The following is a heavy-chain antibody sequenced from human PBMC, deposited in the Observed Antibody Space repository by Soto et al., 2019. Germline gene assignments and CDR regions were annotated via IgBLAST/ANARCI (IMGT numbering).Heavy chain of an antibody. Sequence: QVQLVQSGAEVRKPGASVKVSCRASGYRFTGYYIHWVRQAPGQGLEWMGWAKHNNGDTEDAQKFRGRVTLTGDTSISTAYMELYRLRSDDTAVYYCARGLTNSSGRGGIFDFWGQGTLVTVSS. V-gene: IGHV1-2*02. D-gene: IGHD3-22*01. CDR2: AKHNNGDT. CDR3: ARGLTNSSGRGGIFDF. J-gene: IGHJ4*02. CDR1: GYRFTGYY.